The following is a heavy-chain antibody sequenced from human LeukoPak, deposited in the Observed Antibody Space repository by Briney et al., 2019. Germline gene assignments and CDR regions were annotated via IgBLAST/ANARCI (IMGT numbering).Heavy chain of an antibody. D-gene: IGHD1-7*01. CDR2: SYSGGST. CDR3: ASGELRARICYFDY. J-gene: IGHJ4*02. CDR1: SGFVSSNH. Sequence: GGLLGSSAAASGFVSSNHMSWVRRPPRGGVEVGSSSYSGGSTIYSDAVKGRFTISRDSSKNTMYLQMNRLSADDTDVYYCASGELRARICYFDYWGQGTLVTVSS. V-gene: IGHV3-53*01.